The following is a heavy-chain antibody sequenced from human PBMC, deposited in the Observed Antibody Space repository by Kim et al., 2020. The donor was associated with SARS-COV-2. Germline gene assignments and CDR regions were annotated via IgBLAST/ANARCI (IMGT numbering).Heavy chain of an antibody. V-gene: IGHV4-31*03. Sequence: SETLSLTCTVSGGSISSGGYYWSWIRQHPGRGLEWMGYISYSGSTSYNPSLKTRLSISVDTSQNQFSLRLNSVTAADTAVYYCAREGYSGYLKLRRGYFDAWGRGTLVTVSS. CDR2: ISYSGST. D-gene: IGHD5-12*01. J-gene: IGHJ4*02. CDR3: AREGYSGYLKLRRGYFDA. CDR1: GGSISSGGYY.